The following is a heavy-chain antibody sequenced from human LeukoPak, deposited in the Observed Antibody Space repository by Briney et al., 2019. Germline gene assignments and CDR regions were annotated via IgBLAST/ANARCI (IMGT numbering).Heavy chain of an antibody. Sequence: SETLSLTCTVSGGSISSSPYYWGWIRQPPGKGLEWIGSIYYSGTTHYSPSLESRVTISVDTSKNQFSLKLASVTAADTAIYYCAKGAGGLSYYNWFDPWGQGTLVTVSS. V-gene: IGHV4-39*07. CDR2: IYYSGTT. D-gene: IGHD5-18*01. J-gene: IGHJ5*02. CDR3: AKGAGGLSYYNWFDP. CDR1: GGSISSSPYY.